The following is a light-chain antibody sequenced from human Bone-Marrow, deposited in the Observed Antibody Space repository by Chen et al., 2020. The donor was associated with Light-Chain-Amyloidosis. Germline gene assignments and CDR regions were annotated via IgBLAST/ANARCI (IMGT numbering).Light chain of an antibody. CDR2: RDT. CDR1: DMPTKY. V-gene: IGLV3-25*03. J-gene: IGLJ2*01. CDR3: QSADSSGTYEVI. Sequence: YELTQPPSLSVSPGQTARITCSGDDMPTKYAYWYQQKPDQAPVLVIHRDTERPSGISERFSGSSSGTTATLTISGVQAEDEADYHCQSADSSGTYEVIFGGGTKLTVL.